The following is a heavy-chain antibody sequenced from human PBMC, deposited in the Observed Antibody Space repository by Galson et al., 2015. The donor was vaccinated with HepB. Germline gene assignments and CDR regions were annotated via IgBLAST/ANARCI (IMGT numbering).Heavy chain of an antibody. CDR1: GYTFTGYY. Sequence: SVKVSCKASGYTFTGYYMHWVRQAPGQGLEWMGWINPNSGGTNYAQKFQGWVTMTRDTSISTAYMALSRLKSDDTAVHYCAREDFRRWFDPWGQGTLVTVSS. CDR2: INPNSGGT. D-gene: IGHD3-3*01. CDR3: AREDFRRWFDP. J-gene: IGHJ5*02. V-gene: IGHV1-2*04.